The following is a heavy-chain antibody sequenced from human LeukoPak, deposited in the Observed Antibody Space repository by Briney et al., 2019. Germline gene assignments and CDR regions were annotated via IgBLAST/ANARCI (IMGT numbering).Heavy chain of an antibody. CDR1: GFTFSDYW. D-gene: IGHD1/OR15-1a*01. CDR3: ARDGTAPGLYFDL. Sequence: PGGSLRISCAAPGFTFSDYWMNWVRLAPGKGLEGVASIRQDGSEKSYVDSVKGRFTISRDNTWNSLYLQMNSLRAEDTAVYYCARDGTAPGLYFDLWGQGTLITVSS. J-gene: IGHJ4*01. CDR2: IRQDGSEK. V-gene: IGHV3-7*01.